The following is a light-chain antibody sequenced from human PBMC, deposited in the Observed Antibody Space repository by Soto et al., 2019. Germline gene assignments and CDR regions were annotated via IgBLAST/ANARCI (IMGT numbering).Light chain of an antibody. CDR2: DAS. J-gene: IGKJ1*01. CDR1: QSVSSY. CDR3: QQRSNWPT. V-gene: IGKV3-11*01. Sequence: EIVLTQSPGTLSLSPGERATLSCRASQSVSSYLAWYQQKPGQAPRLLIYDASNGATGIPARFSGSGSGTDFTLTISSLEPEDFAVYYCQQRSNWPTFGQGTKVDI.